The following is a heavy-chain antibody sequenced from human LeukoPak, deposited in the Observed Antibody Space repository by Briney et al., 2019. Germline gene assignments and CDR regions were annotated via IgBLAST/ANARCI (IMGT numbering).Heavy chain of an antibody. V-gene: IGHV3-23*01. D-gene: IGHD1/OR15-1a*01. CDR3: VKGSSNNDY. J-gene: IGHJ4*02. Sequence: GGSLRLSCAASGFTFSSFAMSWVRQAPGKGLEWVSSILGSDGNTYYADSVKGRFTISRDNSKDTLYLQMSSLRADDTAVYYCVKGSSNNDYWGQGTLVTVSS. CDR2: ILGSDGNT. CDR1: GFTFSSFA.